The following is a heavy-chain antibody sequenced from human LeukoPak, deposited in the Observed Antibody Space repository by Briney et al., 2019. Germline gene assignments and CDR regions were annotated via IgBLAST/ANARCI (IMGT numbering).Heavy chain of an antibody. V-gene: IGHV3-74*01. CDR3: ARVKLGTTRPGLDV. CDR2: IDGDGSDP. CDR1: GFTFSDYW. Sequence: GGSLGLSCAASGFTFSDYWMHWVRQAPGKGLVWVSRIDGDGSDPSYADPVRGRFTISRDNAKNTLYLQMNSLRAEDTAMYYCARVKLGTTRPGLDVWGQGTTVTVSS. D-gene: IGHD1-26*01. J-gene: IGHJ6*02.